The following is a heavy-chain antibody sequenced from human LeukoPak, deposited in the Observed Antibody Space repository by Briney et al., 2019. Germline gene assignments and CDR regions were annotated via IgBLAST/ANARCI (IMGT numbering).Heavy chain of an antibody. CDR3: ARGVYSSGWYFDY. V-gene: IGHV4-4*07. CDR2: IYTSGST. D-gene: IGHD6-19*01. Sequence: KASETLSLTCTVSGSSISSYCWSWIRQPAGKGREWIGRIYTSGSTNYNPSLKSRVTISVDKSKNQFSLKLSSVTAADTAVYYCARGVYSSGWYFDYWGQGTLVTVSS. CDR1: GSSISSYC. J-gene: IGHJ4*02.